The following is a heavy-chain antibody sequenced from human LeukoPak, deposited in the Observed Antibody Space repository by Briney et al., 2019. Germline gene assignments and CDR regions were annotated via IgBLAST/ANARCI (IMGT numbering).Heavy chain of an antibody. CDR3: ARRDGAPGPFDP. CDR1: GGTFSSYA. D-gene: IGHD1-14*01. V-gene: IGHV1-69*06. J-gene: IGHJ5*02. CDR2: IIPIFGTA. Sequence: SVKVSCKASGGTFSSYAISWVRQAPGQGLEWMGGIIPIFGTANYAQKFQGRVTITADKSTSTAYMELSSLRSEDTAVYYCARRDGAPGPFDPWGQGTLVTVSS.